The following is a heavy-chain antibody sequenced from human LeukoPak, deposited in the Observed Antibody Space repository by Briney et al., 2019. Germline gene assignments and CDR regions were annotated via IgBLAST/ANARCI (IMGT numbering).Heavy chain of an antibody. CDR1: GYTFTDYY. CDR2: INPNDGDT. D-gene: IGHD2-2*01. CDR3: ARANFLYCSSSTCLFDY. J-gene: IGHJ4*02. Sequence: ASVKVFCKASGYTFTDYYMHWVRQAPGQGFEWMGWINPNDGDTNYAQKFQGRVTMTRDTSISTAYMEVSRLRSDDTAVYYCARANFLYCSSSTCLFDYWGQGTLVTVSS. V-gene: IGHV1-2*02.